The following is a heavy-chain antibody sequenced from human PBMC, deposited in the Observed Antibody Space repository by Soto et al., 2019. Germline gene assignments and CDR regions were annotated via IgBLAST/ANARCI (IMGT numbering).Heavy chain of an antibody. D-gene: IGHD2-2*01. CDR2: INSDGSST. CDR1: GFTFSSYW. Sequence: EVQLVESGGGLVQPGGSLRLSCAASGFTFSSYWMHWVRQAPGKGLVWVSRINSDGSSTSYADSVKGRFTISRDNAKNTLYLQMNSLRAEDTAVYYCARGHVVVPAARRMDGRDVWGHGTTVTVSS. J-gene: IGHJ6*02. CDR3: ARGHVVVPAARRMDGRDV. V-gene: IGHV3-74*01.